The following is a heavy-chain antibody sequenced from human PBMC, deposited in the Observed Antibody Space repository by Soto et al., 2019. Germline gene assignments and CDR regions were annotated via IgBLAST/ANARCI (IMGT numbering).Heavy chain of an antibody. V-gene: IGHV1-69*13. CDR1: GGTFSSYA. CDR2: IIPIFGTA. Sequence: GASVKVSCKASGGTFSSYAISWVRQAPGQGLEWMGGIIPIFGTANYAQKFQGRVTITADESTSTAYMELSSLRSEDTAVYYCARARLSYYYDSSGRIDAFDIWGQGTMVTVSS. D-gene: IGHD3-22*01. CDR3: ARARLSYYYDSSGRIDAFDI. J-gene: IGHJ3*02.